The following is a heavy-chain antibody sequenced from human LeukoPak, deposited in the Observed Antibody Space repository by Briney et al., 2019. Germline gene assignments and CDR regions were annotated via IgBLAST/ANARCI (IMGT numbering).Heavy chain of an antibody. V-gene: IGHV4-38-2*02. J-gene: IGHJ4*02. Sequence: SETLSLTCSVSGYSISSAYYWGWIRQPPGKGLEWIGTMYHSGSTNYNPSLKSRVTISVDTSKNQFSLKLSSVTAADTAVYYCARGRREVLGFDYWGQGTLVIVSS. CDR2: MYHSGST. D-gene: IGHD4/OR15-4a*01. CDR1: GYSISSAYY. CDR3: ARGRREVLGFDY.